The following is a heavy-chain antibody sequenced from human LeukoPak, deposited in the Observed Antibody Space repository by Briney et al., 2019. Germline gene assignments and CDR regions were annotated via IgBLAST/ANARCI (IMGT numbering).Heavy chain of an antibody. CDR2: IIPIFGTA. CDR3: ARGVLGYSSSWPFDY. D-gene: IGHD6-13*01. J-gene: IGHJ4*02. Sequence: SVKVSCKASGGTFSSYAISWVRQAPGQGLEWMGVIIPIFGTANYAQKFQGRVTITTDESTSTAYMELSSLRSEDTAVYYCARGVLGYSSSWPFDYWGQGTLVTVSS. CDR1: GGTFSSYA. V-gene: IGHV1-69*05.